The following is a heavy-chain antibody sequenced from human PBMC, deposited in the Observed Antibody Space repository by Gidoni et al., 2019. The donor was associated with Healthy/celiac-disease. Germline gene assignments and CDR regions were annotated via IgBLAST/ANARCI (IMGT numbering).Heavy chain of an antibody. CDR1: GFTFLSYW. Sequence: EVQLVESGGGLVQPGGSRRPPCAASGFTFLSYWMSWVRQAPGKGLEGVANITQDGSEKYYVDSVKGRFTISRDNAKNSLYLQMNSLRAEDTAVYYCARGGLYGSGSYWGYYYGMDVWGQGTTVTVSS. J-gene: IGHJ6*02. CDR2: ITQDGSEK. V-gene: IGHV3-7*03. CDR3: ARGGLYGSGSYWGYYYGMDV. D-gene: IGHD3-10*01.